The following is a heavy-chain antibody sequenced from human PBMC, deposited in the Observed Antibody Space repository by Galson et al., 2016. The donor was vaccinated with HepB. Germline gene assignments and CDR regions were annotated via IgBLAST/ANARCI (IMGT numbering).Heavy chain of an antibody. CDR3: ARGGDGSGFDY. D-gene: IGHD2-15*01. CDR1: GFTFSLYA. V-gene: IGHV3-30*04. CDR2: ISKDGDSK. Sequence: SLRLSCAASGFTFSLYAIHWVRQAPGKGLEWVAVISKDGDSKYFADSVRGRFTISRDNSKNTLYLQMNSLRPEDTAEYFCARGGDGSGFDYWGQGTLVTVSS. J-gene: IGHJ4*02.